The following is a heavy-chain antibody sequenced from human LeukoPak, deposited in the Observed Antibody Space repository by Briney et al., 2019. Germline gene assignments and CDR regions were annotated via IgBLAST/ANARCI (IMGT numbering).Heavy chain of an antibody. CDR3: ARMRITMINDAFDI. D-gene: IGHD3-22*01. V-gene: IGHV4-34*01. CDR1: GGSFSGYY. J-gene: IGHJ3*02. Sequence: SETLSLTCAVYGGSFSGYYWSWIRQPPGKGLEWIGEINHSGSTNYNPSLKSRVTISVDTSKNQFSLKLSSVTAADTAVYYCARMRITMINDAFDIWGQGTMVTVSS. CDR2: INHSGST.